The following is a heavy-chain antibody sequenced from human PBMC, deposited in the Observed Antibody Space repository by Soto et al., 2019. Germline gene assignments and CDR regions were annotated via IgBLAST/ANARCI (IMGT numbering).Heavy chain of an antibody. CDR3: AREWRAYYYYGMDV. V-gene: IGHV2-70*01. D-gene: IGHD3-3*01. J-gene: IGHJ6*02. CDR2: IDWDDDK. Sequence: SGPTLVNPTQTLTLTCTFSGFSLSTSGMCVSWIRQPPGKALEWLALIDWDDDKYYGTSLKTRLTISKDTSKNQVVLTMTNMEPVDTATYYCAREWRAYYYYGMDVWGQGTTVTVSS. CDR1: GFSLSTSGMC.